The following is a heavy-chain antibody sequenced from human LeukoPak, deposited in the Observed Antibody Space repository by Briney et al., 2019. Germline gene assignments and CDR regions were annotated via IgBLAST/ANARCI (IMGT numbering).Heavy chain of an antibody. V-gene: IGHV4-4*07. CDR2: IYTSGST. D-gene: IGHD3-10*01. Sequence: SETLSLTCTVSGGSISSYYWSWIRQPAGKGLEWIGRIYTSGSTNYNLSLKSRVTMSVDTSKNQFSLKLSSVTAADTAVYYCARDRLGYYGSGSYPTYNWFDPWGQGTLVTVSS. CDR1: GGSISSYY. J-gene: IGHJ5*02. CDR3: ARDRLGYYGSGSYPTYNWFDP.